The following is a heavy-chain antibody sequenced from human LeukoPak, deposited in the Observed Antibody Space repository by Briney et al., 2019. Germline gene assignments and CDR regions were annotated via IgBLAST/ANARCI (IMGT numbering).Heavy chain of an antibody. V-gene: IGHV4-34*01. J-gene: IGHJ4*02. CDR3: ARVGYSSGYPK. D-gene: IGHD6-19*01. CDR2: INHSGST. Sequence: SETLSLTCAVYGGSFSGYYWSWIRQPPGKGLEWIGEINHSGSTNYNPSLKSRVTISVDTSKNQFSLKLSSVTAADTAVYYCARVGYSSGYPKWGQGTLVAVSS. CDR1: GGSFSGYY.